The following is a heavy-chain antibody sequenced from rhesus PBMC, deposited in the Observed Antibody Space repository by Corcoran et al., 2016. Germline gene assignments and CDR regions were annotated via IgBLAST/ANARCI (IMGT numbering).Heavy chain of an antibody. D-gene: IGHD6-19*01. Sequence: QVQLQESGPAVVKPSETLSLTCAVSGGSISSSNWWSWIRQSPAKGLEWIGGIYGSGGSTEYNPSLKSRVTISKDTSKNQFSLKLSSVTAADTAVYYCAQGAATRADYWGQGVLVTVSS. CDR3: AQGAATRADY. CDR1: GGSISSSNW. V-gene: IGHV4-93*01. J-gene: IGHJ4*01. CDR2: IYGSGGST.